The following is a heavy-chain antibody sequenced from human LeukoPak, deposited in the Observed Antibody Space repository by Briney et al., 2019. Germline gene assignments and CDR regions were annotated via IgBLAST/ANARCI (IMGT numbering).Heavy chain of an antibody. V-gene: IGHV3-73*01. CDR3: TRWSAYVGYYMDV. J-gene: IGHJ6*03. D-gene: IGHD3-3*01. CDR1: WFTFIGSA. CDR2: IISKPNNYPT. Sequence: GGPLRLPCAASWFTFIGSAKHCVRHSSGKAREGVGRIISKPNNYPTEDSESLKRRFTISRDDLKNMAYRQTHSRKTGDTAVYYCTRWSAYVGYYMDVWGKGTTVTVSS.